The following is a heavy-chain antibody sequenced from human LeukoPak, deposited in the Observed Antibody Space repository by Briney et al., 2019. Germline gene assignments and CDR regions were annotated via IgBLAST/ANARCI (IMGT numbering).Heavy chain of an antibody. CDR1: GYTFTGYY. CDR3: AREPEGIAVAGVDY. D-gene: IGHD6-19*01. Sequence: ASVKVSCKASGYTFTGYYMHWVRQAPGQGLEWMGWINPNSGGTNYAQKFQGRVTMTRDTSISTAYMELSRLRSDDTAVYYCAREPEGIAVAGVDYWDQGTLVTVSS. CDR2: INPNSGGT. V-gene: IGHV1-2*02. J-gene: IGHJ4*02.